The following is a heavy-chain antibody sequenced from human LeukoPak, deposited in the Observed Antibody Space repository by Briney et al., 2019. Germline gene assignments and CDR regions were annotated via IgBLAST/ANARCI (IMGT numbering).Heavy chain of an antibody. CDR3: ARDPDYYDPGY. CDR2: IYHSGST. CDR1: GYSISSGYY. V-gene: IGHV4-38-2*02. Sequence: SGTLSLTCTVSGYSISSGYYWAWIRQPPGKGLEWIGSIYHSGSTYYNPSLKSRVTISIDTSKSQFSLNLSSVAAADTAVYFCARDPDYYDPGYWGQGTLVTVSS. D-gene: IGHD3-22*01. J-gene: IGHJ4*02.